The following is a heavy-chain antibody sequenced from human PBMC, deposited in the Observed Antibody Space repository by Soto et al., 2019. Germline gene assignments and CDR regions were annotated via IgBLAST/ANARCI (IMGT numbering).Heavy chain of an antibody. CDR1: GFTFDDYA. J-gene: IGHJ4*02. D-gene: IGHD3-16*01. CDR2: ISWNSVTI. V-gene: IGHV3-9*01. Sequence: EMQLVESGGGLVQPGRSLRLSCAASGFTFDDYAMHWVRQVPGKGLEWVSSISWNSVTIVYADSVKGRFTISRDNAKNPLYLQMNSLRAEDTALYYCEKSPLGMIGGATRLDYWGQGPPVTVS. CDR3: EKSPLGMIGGATRLDY.